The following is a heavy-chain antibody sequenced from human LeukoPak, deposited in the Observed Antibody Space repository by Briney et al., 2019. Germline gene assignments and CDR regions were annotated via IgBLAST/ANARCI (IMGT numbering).Heavy chain of an antibody. D-gene: IGHD3-22*01. V-gene: IGHV1-8*03. Sequence: ASVKVSCKASGYTFTSYDINWVRQATGQGLEWMGWMNPNSGNTGYAQKFQGRVTITRNTSISTAYMELSSLRSEDTAVYYCARSDSGGYYYVLDFDYWGQGTLVTVSS. CDR3: ARSDSGGYYYVLDFDY. CDR2: MNPNSGNT. CDR1: GYTFTSYD. J-gene: IGHJ4*02.